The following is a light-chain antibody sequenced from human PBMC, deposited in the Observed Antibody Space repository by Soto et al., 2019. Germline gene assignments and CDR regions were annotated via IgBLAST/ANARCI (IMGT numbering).Light chain of an antibody. CDR3: QQYGSSPTT. CDR1: QSVTSNY. Sequence: EIVLTQSPGTLSLSPGERATLSCRASQSVTSNYLAWYQQKPGRAPRLLIYAASSRAAGIPDRFSGSGSVTDFTLTISRLEPEDFAVYYCQQYGSSPTTLGQGTKVDTK. V-gene: IGKV3-20*01. CDR2: AAS. J-gene: IGKJ1*01.